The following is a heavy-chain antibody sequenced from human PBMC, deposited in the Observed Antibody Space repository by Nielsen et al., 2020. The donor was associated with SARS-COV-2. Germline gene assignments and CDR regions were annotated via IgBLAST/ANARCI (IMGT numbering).Heavy chain of an antibody. V-gene: IGHV4-4*07. CDR1: GGSISPYY. CDR3: ARELRQWEEPRGDAFDI. CDR2: IYTSGST. D-gene: IGHD1-26*01. J-gene: IGHJ3*02. Sequence: SETLSLTCTVSGGSISPYYWSWIRQSAGKGLEWIGRIYTSGSTVYNPSLKSRVTMSVDTSKNQFSLKMSSVTATDTAVYYCARELRQWEEPRGDAFDIWGQGTMVTVSS.